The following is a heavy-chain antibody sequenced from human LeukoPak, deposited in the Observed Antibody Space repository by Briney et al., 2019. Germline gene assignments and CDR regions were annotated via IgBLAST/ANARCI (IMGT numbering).Heavy chain of an antibody. D-gene: IGHD6-19*01. J-gene: IGHJ4*02. V-gene: IGHV4-39*07. CDR2: GDYSGGT. Sequence: SETLSLTCTVSGDSFTSVTDYWAWIRQPPGKGLEWIASGDYSGGTYYNPSPESRVAISADMSKNQISLKLTSVTGADTAVYYCAGERGEEYSSGWYKTNYFYNWGQGIRVTVSS. CDR1: GDSFTSVTDY. CDR3: AGERGEEYSSGWYKTNYFYN.